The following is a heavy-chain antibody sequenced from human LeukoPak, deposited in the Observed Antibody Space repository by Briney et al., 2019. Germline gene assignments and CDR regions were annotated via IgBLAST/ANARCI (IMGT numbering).Heavy chain of an antibody. CDR2: IIPIFGTA. D-gene: IGHD5-24*01. V-gene: IGHV1-69*05. CDR1: GGTFSSYA. CDR3: ARGRWLQLGDAFDI. Sequence: SVKVPCKASGGTFSSYAISWVRQAPGQGLEWMGGIIPIFGTANYAQKFQGRVTITTDESTSTAYMELSSLRSEDTAVYYCARGRWLQLGDAFDIWGQGTMVTVSS. J-gene: IGHJ3*02.